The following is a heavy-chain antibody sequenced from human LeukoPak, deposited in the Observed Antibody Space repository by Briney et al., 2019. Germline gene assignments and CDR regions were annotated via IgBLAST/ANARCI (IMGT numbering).Heavy chain of an antibody. J-gene: IGHJ4*02. D-gene: IGHD5-24*01. CDR3: ARAGVEMATIYSDY. Sequence: SSVKVSCKASGGTFISYAISWVRQAPGQGREWMGGIIPIFGTANYAQKFQGRVTITADESTSTAYMELSSLRSEDTAVYYCARAGVEMATIYSDYWGQGTLVTVSS. V-gene: IGHV1-69*01. CDR2: IIPIFGTA. CDR1: GGTFISYA.